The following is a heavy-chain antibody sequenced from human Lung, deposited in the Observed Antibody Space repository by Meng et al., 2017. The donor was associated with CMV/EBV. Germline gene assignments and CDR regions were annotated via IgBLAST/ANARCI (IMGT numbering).Heavy chain of an antibody. D-gene: IGHD1-26*01. CDR2: IIWNGAGT. J-gene: IGHJ4*02. Sequence: GEXXKISCAASGFTFEDYGMSWVRQVPGKGLEWVSSIIWNGAGTSYADSVKGRFIISRDNAKNSLYLQMNSLRAEDTALYYCARDRGSSEYYLDNWGQGTLVTVSS. V-gene: IGHV3-20*04. CDR3: ARDRGSSEYYLDN. CDR1: GFTFEDYG.